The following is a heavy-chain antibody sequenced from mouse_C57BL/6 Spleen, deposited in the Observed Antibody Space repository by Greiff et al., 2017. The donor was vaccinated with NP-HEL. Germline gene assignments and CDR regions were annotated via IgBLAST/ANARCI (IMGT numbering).Heavy chain of an antibody. Sequence: VQLQQSGAELVRPGASVKLSCTASGFNIKDYYMHWVKQRPEQGLEWIGRIDPEDGDTEYAPQFQGKATMTADTSSNTAYLQLSSLTSEDTAVYYCTTPPTVVRYFDVWGTGTTVTVSS. D-gene: IGHD1-1*01. V-gene: IGHV14-1*01. CDR2: IDPEDGDT. CDR1: GFNIKDYY. J-gene: IGHJ1*03. CDR3: TTPPTVVRYFDV.